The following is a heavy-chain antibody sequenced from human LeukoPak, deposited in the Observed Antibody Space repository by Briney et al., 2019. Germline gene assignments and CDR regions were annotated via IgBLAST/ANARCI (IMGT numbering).Heavy chain of an antibody. CDR1: GYSISSGFY. J-gene: IGHJ6*03. Sequence: PSETLSLTCTVSGYSISSGFYWGWIRQPPGKGLEWIGSIYYSGSTYYNPSLKSRVTMSVDTSKNQFSLKLSSVTAADTAVYYCARDLHIAAARYYYYYYMDVWGKGTTVTISS. CDR3: ARDLHIAAARYYYYYYMDV. V-gene: IGHV4-38-2*02. D-gene: IGHD6-13*01. CDR2: IYYSGST.